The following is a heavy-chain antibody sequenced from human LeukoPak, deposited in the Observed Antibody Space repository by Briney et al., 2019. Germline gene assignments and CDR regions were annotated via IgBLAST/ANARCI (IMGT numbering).Heavy chain of an antibody. CDR2: ISSSNFYI. CDR3: ARVLDGYNLSPCDY. V-gene: IGHV3-21*01. J-gene: IGHJ4*02. D-gene: IGHD5-24*01. CDR1: GFTFSSYS. Sequence: GGSLRLSCAASGFTFSSYSMNWVRQAPGKGLEWLSSISSSNFYIYYADSIKGRFTISRDDAKNSLYLQMNGLRAEDTAVYYCARVLDGYNLSPCDYWGQGTLVTVSS.